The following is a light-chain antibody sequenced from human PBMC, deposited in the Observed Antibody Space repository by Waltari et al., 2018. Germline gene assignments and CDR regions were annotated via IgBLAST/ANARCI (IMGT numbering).Light chain of an antibody. J-gene: IGKJ3*01. CDR1: QSVSHY. CDR3: QQRSNWLFT. Sequence: EIVLTQSPATLSLSPGERATLSCRASQSVSHYLAWFQQKPGQAPRRLIYEASRRATGIPTRFSGSGSATDFTLTISGLEPEDFAVYYCQQRSNWLFTFGPGTKVEIK. CDR2: EAS. V-gene: IGKV3-11*01.